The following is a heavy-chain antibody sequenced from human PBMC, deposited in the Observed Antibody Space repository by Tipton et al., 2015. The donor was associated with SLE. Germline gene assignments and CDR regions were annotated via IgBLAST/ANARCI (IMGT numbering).Heavy chain of an antibody. CDR2: INWNGGDT. CDR3: ARGDYHGSGSEVDY. J-gene: IGHJ4*02. D-gene: IGHD3-10*01. V-gene: IGHV3-20*04. CDR1: GFTLDGYG. Sequence: SLRLSCAASGFTLDGYGMSWVRQPPGKGLEWVSGINWNGGDTGYARSVKGRFTISRDNAKNSLFLQMNSLRAEDTALYYCARGDYHGSGSEVDYWGQGTLVTVSS.